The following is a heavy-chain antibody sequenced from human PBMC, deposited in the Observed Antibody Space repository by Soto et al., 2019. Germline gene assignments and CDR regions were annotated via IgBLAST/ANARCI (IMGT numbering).Heavy chain of an antibody. D-gene: IGHD6-6*01. Sequence: SETLSLTCTVSGGSVSSGSYYWSWIRQPPGKGLEWIGYIYYSGSTNYNPSLKSRVTISVDTSKNQFSLKLSSVTAADTAVYYCARALGTSIGYWGQGTLVTVS. V-gene: IGHV4-61*01. CDR1: GGSVSSGSYY. CDR2: IYYSGST. J-gene: IGHJ4*02. CDR3: ARALGTSIGY.